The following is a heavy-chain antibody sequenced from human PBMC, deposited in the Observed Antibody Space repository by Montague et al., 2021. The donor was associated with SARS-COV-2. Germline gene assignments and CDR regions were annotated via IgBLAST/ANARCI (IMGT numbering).Heavy chain of an antibody. CDR2: ISRGGDHS. Sequence: SLRLSCPASGFTFNNYDMSWVRQGPGKGLEWVSGISRGGDHSYYVDSVEGRFTISRDNSKNILFLQMTSLRAEDTAVYYCAKDSVTVGSGLSDSWGQGTLVTVSS. CDR1: GFTFNNYD. J-gene: IGHJ4*02. V-gene: IGHV3-23*01. D-gene: IGHD3-10*01. CDR3: AKDSVTVGSGLSDS.